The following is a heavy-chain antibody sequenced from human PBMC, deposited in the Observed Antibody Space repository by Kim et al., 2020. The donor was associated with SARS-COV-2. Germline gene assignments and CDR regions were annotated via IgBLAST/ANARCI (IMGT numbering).Heavy chain of an antibody. V-gene: IGHV3-30*04. CDR3: ARRHYYNNNGRPNYYYFGIDV. CDR1: GFTFSTYA. Sequence: GGSLRLSCAASGFTFSTYAIHWVRQAPGKGLEWVAVISYDGNNKFYADSVKGRFTISRDNSKNTLYLQMNSLRAEDTAIYYCARRHYYNNNGRPNYYYFGIDVWGQGTTVTVSS. D-gene: IGHD3-22*01. J-gene: IGHJ6*02. CDR2: ISYDGNNK.